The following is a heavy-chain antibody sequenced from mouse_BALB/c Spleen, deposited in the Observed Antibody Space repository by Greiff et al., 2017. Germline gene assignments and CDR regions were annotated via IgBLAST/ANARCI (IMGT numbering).Heavy chain of an antibody. D-gene: IGHD1-2*01. J-gene: IGHJ2*01. Sequence: EVQGVESGGGLVQPGGSRKLSCAASGFTFSSFGMHWVRQAPEKGLEWVAYISSGSSTIYYADTVKGRFTISRDNPKNTLFLQMTSLRSEDTAMYYCARSDGYGYWGQGTTLTVSS. CDR1: GFTFSSFG. V-gene: IGHV5-17*02. CDR3: ARSDGYGY. CDR2: ISSGSSTI.